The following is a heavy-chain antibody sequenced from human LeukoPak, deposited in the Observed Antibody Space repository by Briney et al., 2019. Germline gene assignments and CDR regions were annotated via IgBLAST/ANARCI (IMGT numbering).Heavy chain of an antibody. CDR3: ARGRSTGYLDYFEY. CDR1: GYTFTSYD. Sequence: ASVKDSFKASGYTFTSYDINWVRQATGQGLEWMGWMNPNSGSTGYAQKFQGRVTITRNTSISTAYMELSGLRSEDTAVYYCARGRSTGYLDYFEYWGERTLVTVSS. CDR2: MNPNSGST. D-gene: IGHD5-12*01. J-gene: IGHJ4*02. V-gene: IGHV1-8*03.